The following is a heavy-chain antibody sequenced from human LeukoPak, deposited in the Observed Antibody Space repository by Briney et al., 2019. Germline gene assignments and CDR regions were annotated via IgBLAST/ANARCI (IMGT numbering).Heavy chain of an antibody. CDR1: GFTFSDAW. CDR2: IKSKTDGGTT. CDR3: TTDLDY. V-gene: IGHV3-15*01. J-gene: IGHJ4*02. Sequence: GGSLRLSCAASGFTFSDAWMSWVRQAPGKGLEWVGRIKSKTDGGTTEYSAPVKGRFTISRDDSKDGLYLQMNSLRTEDTAVYYCTTDLDYWGQGTLVTVSS.